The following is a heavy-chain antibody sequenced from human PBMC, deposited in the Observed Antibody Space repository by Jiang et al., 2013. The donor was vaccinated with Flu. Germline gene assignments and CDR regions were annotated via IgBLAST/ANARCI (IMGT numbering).Heavy chain of an antibody. V-gene: IGHV4-59*01. Sequence: SLTCTVSGGSISSYYWSWIRQPPGKGLEWIGYIYYSGSTNYNPSLKSRVTISVDTSKNQFSLKLSSVTAADTAVYYCARYYGSGSYKGPRHFDYWGQGTLVTVSS. D-gene: IGHD3-10*01. CDR1: GGSISSYY. CDR2: IYYSGST. J-gene: IGHJ4*02. CDR3: ARYYGSGSYKGPRHFDY.